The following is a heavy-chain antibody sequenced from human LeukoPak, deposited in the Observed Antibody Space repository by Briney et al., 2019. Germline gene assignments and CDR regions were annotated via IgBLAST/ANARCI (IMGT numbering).Heavy chain of an antibody. J-gene: IGHJ6*03. Sequence: SETLSLTCTVSGYSISSGYYWGWIRQPPGKGLEWIGSIYHSGSTYYNPSLKSRVTISVDTSKNQFSLKLSSVTAADTAVYYCARDGFGELLSMDVWGKGTTVTVSS. D-gene: IGHD3-10*01. CDR2: IYHSGST. CDR3: ARDGFGELLSMDV. V-gene: IGHV4-38-2*02. CDR1: GYSISSGYY.